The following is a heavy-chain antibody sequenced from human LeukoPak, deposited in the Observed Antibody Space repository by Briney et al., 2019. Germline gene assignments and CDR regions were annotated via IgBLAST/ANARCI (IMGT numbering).Heavy chain of an antibody. CDR2: ISGSGGST. D-gene: IGHD5-12*01. CDR3: AKDLRDSGYDTYNWFDP. Sequence: GGSLRLSCAASGFTLSSYAMSWVRQAPGKGLEWVSAISGSGGSTYYADSVKGRFTISRDNSKNTLYLQMNSLRAEDTAVYYCAKDLRDSGYDTYNWFDPWGQGTLVTVSS. J-gene: IGHJ5*02. V-gene: IGHV3-23*01. CDR1: GFTLSSYA.